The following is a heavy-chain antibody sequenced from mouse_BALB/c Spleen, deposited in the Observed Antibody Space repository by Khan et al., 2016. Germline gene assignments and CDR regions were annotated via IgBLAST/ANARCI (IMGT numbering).Heavy chain of an antibody. CDR1: GYTFNNYW. J-gene: IGHJ2*01. CDR2: ILPGSGNT. V-gene: IGHV1-9*01. CDR3: ARGGGHPYFDY. Sequence: QVRLQQSGAELMKPGASVKISCKASGYTFNNYWIGWVKQRPGHGLEWIGEILPGSGNTNYTEKFKVKATFTSDTSSNTVYMQLSSLTSEDSAVYYCARGGGHPYFDYWGQGITLTVSS.